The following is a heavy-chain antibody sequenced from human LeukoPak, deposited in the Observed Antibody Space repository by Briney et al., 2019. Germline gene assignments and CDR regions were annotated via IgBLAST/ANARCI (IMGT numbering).Heavy chain of an antibody. V-gene: IGHV3-66*01. CDR1: GSTFSRSW. CDR3: EAAGTALADY. J-gene: IGHJ4*02. Sequence: GGSLRLSCAASGSTFSRSWMTWVRQAPGKGLEWVSLIYSRGDTKYADSVKGRFTISRDNSKNTLYLQMNSLRAEDTAVYYCEAAGTALADYWGQGTLVTVSS. D-gene: IGHD6-13*01. CDR2: IYSRGDT.